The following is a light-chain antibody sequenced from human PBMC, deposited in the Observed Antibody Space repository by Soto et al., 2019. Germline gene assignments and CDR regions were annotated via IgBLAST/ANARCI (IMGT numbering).Light chain of an antibody. CDR3: QQYNSYPFT. J-gene: IGKJ3*01. Sequence: DIQMTQSPSTLSASVGDRVTITCRASQSISSWLAWYQQKPGKAPKLLIYDASSLESGVPSRFSGSGSGTEFTLTISSLQPDEFATYSCQQYNSYPFTFGPGTKVDIK. CDR1: QSISSW. V-gene: IGKV1-5*01. CDR2: DAS.